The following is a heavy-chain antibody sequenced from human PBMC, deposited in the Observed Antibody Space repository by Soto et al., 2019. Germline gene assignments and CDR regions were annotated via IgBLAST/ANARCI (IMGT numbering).Heavy chain of an antibody. CDR3: AKEPAVAGMLALDF. CDR1: GYTFSNYI. Sequence: QVQIVQSGAEVKKPGASVKISCKDSGYTFSNYITHWVRQAPGERLEWMGWINAANGNTKYSQKFQGRVTITRDTSAITIYMDLSSLRSEDTGVYYCAKEPAVAGMLALDFWGQGTLVTVSS. V-gene: IGHV1-3*01. J-gene: IGHJ4*02. CDR2: INAANGNT. D-gene: IGHD6-19*01.